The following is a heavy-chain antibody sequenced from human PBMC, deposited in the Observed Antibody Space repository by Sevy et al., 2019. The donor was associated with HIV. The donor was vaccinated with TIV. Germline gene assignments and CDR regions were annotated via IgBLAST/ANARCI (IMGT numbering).Heavy chain of an antibody. CDR3: AGENAWGRGYS. D-gene: IGHD1-26*01. CDR2: IYYNGHI. CDR1: GGSITSLY. V-gene: IGHV4-59*08. Sequence: SETLSLTCTVSGGSITSLYWNWIRQPPGKGMEWIANIYYNGHINYNPSLKSRVTLSLDTSKNQSSLRLSSVTAGDTAMYYCAGENAWGRGYSWGQGTLVTVSS. J-gene: IGHJ4*02.